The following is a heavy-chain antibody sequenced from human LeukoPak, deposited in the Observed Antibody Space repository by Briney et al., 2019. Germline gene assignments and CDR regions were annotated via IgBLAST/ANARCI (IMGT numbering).Heavy chain of an antibody. CDR3: ARGAVTVRNAFDI. D-gene: IGHD6-19*01. V-gene: IGHV6-1*01. CDR2: TYYSSKWYN. CDR1: GDSVSSNSAA. Sequence: SQTLSLTCAISGDSVSSNSAAWNWIRQSPSRGLEWLGRTYYSSKWYNDYAVSVKSRIIINPDTSKNQFTLQLNSVTPEDTAAYYCARGAVTVRNAFDIWGQGTRVTVSS. J-gene: IGHJ3*02.